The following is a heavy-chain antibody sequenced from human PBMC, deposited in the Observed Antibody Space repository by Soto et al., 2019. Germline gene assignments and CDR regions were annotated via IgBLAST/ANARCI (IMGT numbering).Heavy chain of an antibody. V-gene: IGHV3-21*01. D-gene: IGHD6-19*01. CDR1: GFTFSSYS. CDR3: ATTNLIAVAGNTGFDY. J-gene: IGHJ4*02. Sequence: EVQLVESGGGLVKPGGSLRLSCAASGFTFSSYSMNWVRQAPGKGLEWVSSISSSSSYIYYADSVKGQFTISRDNAKNSVYQQMSSLRAEDTAVYYCATTNLIAVAGNTGFDYWGQGTLVTVSS. CDR2: ISSSSSYI.